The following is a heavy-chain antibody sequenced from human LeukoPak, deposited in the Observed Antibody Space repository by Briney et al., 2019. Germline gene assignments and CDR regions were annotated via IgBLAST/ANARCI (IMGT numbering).Heavy chain of an antibody. V-gene: IGHV3-11*01. J-gene: IGHJ3*02. CDR2: ISSSGTTT. CDR1: GFTFSDYY. D-gene: IGHD4-17*01. CDR3: ARDPTPDYGDHPDAFDI. Sequence: GGSLRLSCAASGFTFSDYYMSWIRQAPGKGLEWVSYISSSGTTTYYADSVEGRFTISRGNAKNSLFLQMNSLRAEDTAVYYCARDPTPDYGDHPDAFDIWGQGTMVTVSS.